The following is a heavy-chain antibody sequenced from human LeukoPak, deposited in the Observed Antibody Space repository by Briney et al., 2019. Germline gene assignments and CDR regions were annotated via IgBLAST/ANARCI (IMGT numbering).Heavy chain of an antibody. J-gene: IGHJ4*02. CDR3: ARDKSYGDSSDY. CDR2: ISSSSSYI. D-gene: IGHD4-17*01. V-gene: IGHV3-21*01. Sequence: GGSLRLSCAASGFTFSSYSMNWVRQAPGKGLEWVSSISSSSSYIYYADSVKGRFTISRDNAKNSLYLQMNSLRAEDTAVYYCARDKSYGDSSDYWGQGTLVTVSS. CDR1: GFTFSSYS.